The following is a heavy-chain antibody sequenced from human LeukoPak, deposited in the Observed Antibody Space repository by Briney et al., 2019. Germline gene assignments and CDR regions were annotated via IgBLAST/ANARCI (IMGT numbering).Heavy chain of an antibody. CDR3: ARDLDTTVTTTGDY. CDR2: IKCDGSEK. Sequence: GGSLRLSCAASGFTFSSSWMHWVCQAPGKGLEWVADIKCDGSEKYYVDSVKGRLTISRDNAKNSLYLQMNSLRAEDTAVYYCARDLDTTVTTTGDYWGQGTLVTVSS. V-gene: IGHV3-52*01. J-gene: IGHJ4*02. CDR1: GFTFSSSW. D-gene: IGHD4-17*01.